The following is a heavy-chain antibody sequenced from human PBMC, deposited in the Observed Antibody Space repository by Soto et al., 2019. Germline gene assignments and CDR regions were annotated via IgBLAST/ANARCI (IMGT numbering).Heavy chain of an antibody. CDR2: ISRSSGDYT. D-gene: IGHD3-10*01. CDR1: GFTFSDYY. J-gene: IGHJ3*02. CDR3: ARASSPYSGSYGFDI. Sequence: ESGGGLVKPGGSLRLSCAASGFTFSDYYMYWIRQAPGKGLEWVSYISRSSGDYTNYAVSVKGRFTISRDNAKNSLYLQMNGLRAEDTAVYYCARASSPYSGSYGFDIWGQGTVVTVSS. V-gene: IGHV3-11*06.